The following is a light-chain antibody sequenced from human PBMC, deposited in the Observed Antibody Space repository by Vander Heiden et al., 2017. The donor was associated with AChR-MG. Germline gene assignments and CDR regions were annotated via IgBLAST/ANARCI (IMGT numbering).Light chain of an antibody. Sequence: DIQLTQSPSSRSASVRARGTLTCRTRHSILIYLTWSLHRPGQAPKLLMHTATSLQSGVPSRFRGSGSGTEFTLMISRLQPQDLATYYCQQRDNRPYTFGQGTNLESK. J-gene: IGKJ2*01. V-gene: IGKV1-39*01. CDR2: TAT. CDR1: HSILIY. CDR3: QQRDNRPYT.